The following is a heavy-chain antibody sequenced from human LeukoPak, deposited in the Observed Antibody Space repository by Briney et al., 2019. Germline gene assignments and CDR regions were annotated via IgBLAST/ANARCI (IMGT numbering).Heavy chain of an antibody. CDR3: VGCPRASGGYYDSSGYYRNPHPNRGQFDY. CDR1: GGSISSSSYY. V-gene: IGHV4-39*01. D-gene: IGHD3-22*01. J-gene: IGHJ4*02. Sequence: SETLSLTCTVSGGSISSSSYYWGWIRQPPGKGLEWIGSIYYSGSTYYNPSLKSRVTISVDTSKNQFSLKLSSVAAADTAVYYCVGCPRASGGYYDSSGYYRNPHPNRGQFDYWGQGTLVTVSS. CDR2: IYYSGST.